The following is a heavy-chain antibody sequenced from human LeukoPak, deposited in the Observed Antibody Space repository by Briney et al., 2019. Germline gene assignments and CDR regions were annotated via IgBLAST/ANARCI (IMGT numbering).Heavy chain of an antibody. Sequence: PSETLSLTCAVYGGSFSGYYWSWIRQPPGKGLEWIGEINHSGSTNYNPSLKSRVTISVDTSKNQFSLKLSSVTAADTAVYYCARGDCSSTSCYXYWGXGTXVT. CDR1: GGSFSGYY. V-gene: IGHV4-34*01. CDR2: INHSGST. D-gene: IGHD2-2*01. J-gene: IGHJ4*01. CDR3: ARGDCSSTSCYXY.